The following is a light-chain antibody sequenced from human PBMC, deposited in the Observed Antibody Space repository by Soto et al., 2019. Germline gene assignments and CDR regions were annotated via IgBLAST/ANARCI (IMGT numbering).Light chain of an antibody. J-gene: IGKJ5*01. Sequence: AIQMTQSPSSLSASVGDRVTITCRASQGIRNDLGWYQQKPGKAPKLLIYAASSLQSGVPSRFSGSGSGTDFTLTISSLQPEDFAVYYCQQPEVFGQGTRLEIK. CDR3: QQPEV. CDR1: QGIRND. V-gene: IGKV1-6*01. CDR2: AAS.